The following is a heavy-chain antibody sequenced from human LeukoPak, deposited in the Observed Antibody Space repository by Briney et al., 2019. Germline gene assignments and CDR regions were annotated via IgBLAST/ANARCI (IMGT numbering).Heavy chain of an antibody. D-gene: IGHD1-26*01. CDR2: IYPDDSYT. CDR3: ARRRDLYSGSYYTFDY. Sequence: GESLKISCKGSGYSFTSFWIGWVRQMPGKGLEWMGIIYPDDSYTTYSPSFQGQVTISADKSISTAYLQWSSLKASDTAMYYCARRRDLYSGSYYTFDYWGQGTLVTVSS. J-gene: IGHJ4*02. CDR1: GYSFTSFW. V-gene: IGHV5-51*01.